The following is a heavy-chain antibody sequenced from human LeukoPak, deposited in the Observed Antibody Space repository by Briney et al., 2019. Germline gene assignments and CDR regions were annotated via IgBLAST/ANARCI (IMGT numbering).Heavy chain of an antibody. V-gene: IGHV3-11*01. Sequence: KSGGSLRLSCAASGFTFSDYYMSWIRQAPGKGLEWVSYISSSGSTIYYADSVKGRFTISRDNAKNSLYLQMNSLRAEDTAVYYCARDVGAGYSSSYDYWGQGTLVTVSS. D-gene: IGHD6-13*01. CDR3: ARDVGAGYSSSYDY. CDR2: ISSSGSTI. CDR1: GFTFSDYY. J-gene: IGHJ4*02.